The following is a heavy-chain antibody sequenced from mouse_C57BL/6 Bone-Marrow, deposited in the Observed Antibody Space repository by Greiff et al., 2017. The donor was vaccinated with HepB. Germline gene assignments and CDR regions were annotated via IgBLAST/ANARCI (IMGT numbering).Heavy chain of an antibody. D-gene: IGHD2-4*01. CDR2: ISGGGGNT. Sequence: EVKLVESGGGLVKPGGSLKLSCAASGFTFSSYTMSWVRQTPEKRLEWVATISGGGGNTYYPDSVKGRFTITRDNAKNTLYLQMSSLRSEDTALYYCARLGYDYDNYFDYWGQGTTLTVSS. CDR3: ARLGYDYDNYFDY. J-gene: IGHJ2*01. V-gene: IGHV5-9*01. CDR1: GFTFSSYT.